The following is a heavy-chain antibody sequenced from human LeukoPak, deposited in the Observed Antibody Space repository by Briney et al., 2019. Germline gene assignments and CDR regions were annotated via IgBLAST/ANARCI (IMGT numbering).Heavy chain of an antibody. J-gene: IGHJ4*02. D-gene: IGHD3-22*01. CDR2: IYYSGST. CDR3: ARRLYDSSGYYTTYFDY. V-gene: IGHV4-61*01. Sequence: SETLSLTCTVSGGSFSSGSYYWSWIRQPPGKGLEWIGYIYYSGSTNYNPSLKSRVTISVDTSKNQFSLKLSSVTAADTAVYYCARRLYDSSGYYTTYFDYWGQGTLVTVSS. CDR1: GGSFSSGSYY.